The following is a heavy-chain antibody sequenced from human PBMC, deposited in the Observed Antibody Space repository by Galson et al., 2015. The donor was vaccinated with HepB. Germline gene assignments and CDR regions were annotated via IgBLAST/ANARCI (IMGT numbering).Heavy chain of an antibody. CDR1: GFTFSSYA. CDR2: ISYDGSNK. V-gene: IGHV3-30*04. Sequence: SLRLSCAASGFTFSSYAMHWVRQAPGKGLEWVSVISYDGSNKYYADSVKGRFTISRDNSKNTLYLQMNSLRAEDTAVYYCARLQLPGGKASSGWYGLDFDYWGQGTLVTVSS. J-gene: IGHJ4*02. D-gene: IGHD6-19*01. CDR3: ARLQLPGGKASSGWYGLDFDY.